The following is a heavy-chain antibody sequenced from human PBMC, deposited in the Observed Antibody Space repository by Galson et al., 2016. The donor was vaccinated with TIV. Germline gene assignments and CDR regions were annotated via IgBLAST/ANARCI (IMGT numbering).Heavy chain of an antibody. CDR1: EYTFISYY. J-gene: IGHJ4*02. V-gene: IGHV1-46*01. Sequence: SVKVSCKASEYTFISYYMHWVRQAPGQGLEWVGVIDPSGGGTTYAQKFQARVTMTRDTSTRTAYMELSSLRSDDTAVYYCSSASHLVPTVHHYWGQGTLVTVSS. CDR2: IDPSGGGT. D-gene: IGHD3-3*02. CDR3: SSASHLVPTVHHY.